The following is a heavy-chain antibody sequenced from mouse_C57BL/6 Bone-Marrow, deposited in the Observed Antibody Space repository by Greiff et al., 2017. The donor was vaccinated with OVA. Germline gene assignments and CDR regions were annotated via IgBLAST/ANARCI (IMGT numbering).Heavy chain of an antibody. J-gene: IGHJ4*01. D-gene: IGHD2-4*01. Sequence: ESGPGLVKPSQSLSLTCSVTGYSITSGYYWNWIRQFPGNKLEWMGYISYDGSNNYNPSLKNRISITRDTSKNQFFLKLNSVTTEDTATYYCAREAYDYDGDAMDYWGQGTSVTVSS. CDR2: ISYDGSN. CDR1: GYSITSGYY. V-gene: IGHV3-6*01. CDR3: AREAYDYDGDAMDY.